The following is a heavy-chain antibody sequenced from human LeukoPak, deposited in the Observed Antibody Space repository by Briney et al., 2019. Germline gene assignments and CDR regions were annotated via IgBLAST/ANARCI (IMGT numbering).Heavy chain of an antibody. CDR3: ARDGPHYDSSGYDY. D-gene: IGHD3-22*01. J-gene: IGHJ4*02. V-gene: IGHV3-21*01. CDR2: ISSSSSYI. Sequence: NPGGSLRLSCAASGFTFSSYSMNWVRQAPGKGLEWVSSISSSSSYIYYADSVKGRFTISRDNAKNSLYLQMNGLRAEDTAVYYCARDGPHYDSSGYDYWGQGTLVTVSS. CDR1: GFTFSSYS.